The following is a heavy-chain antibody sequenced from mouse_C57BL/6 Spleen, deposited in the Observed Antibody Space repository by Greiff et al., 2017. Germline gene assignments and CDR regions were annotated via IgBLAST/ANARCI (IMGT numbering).Heavy chain of an antibody. V-gene: IGHV5-6*01. Sequence: EVKLVESGGDLVKPGGSLKLSCAASGFTFSSYGMSWVRQTPDKRLEWVATISSGGSYTYYPDSVKGRFTISRDNAKNTLYLQMSSLKSEDTAMYCCARHAGMGYFDYWGQGTTLTVSS. CDR3: ARHAGMGYFDY. CDR2: ISSGGSYT. D-gene: IGHD4-1*01. J-gene: IGHJ2*01. CDR1: GFTFSSYG.